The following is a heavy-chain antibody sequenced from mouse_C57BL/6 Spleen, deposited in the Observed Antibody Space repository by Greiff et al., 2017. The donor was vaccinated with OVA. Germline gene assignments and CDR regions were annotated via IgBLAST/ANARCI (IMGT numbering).Heavy chain of an antibody. J-gene: IGHJ4*01. Sequence: VMLVESGAELAKPGASVKLSCKASGYTFTSYWMHWIKQRPGQGLEWIGYINPSSGYTKYNQKFKDKATLTADKSSSTAYMQLSSLTYEDSAVYYCARLGSRTVVAHYYAMDYWGQGTSVTVSS. D-gene: IGHD1-1*01. V-gene: IGHV1-7*01. CDR2: INPSSGYT. CDR1: GYTFTSYW. CDR3: ARLGSRTVVAHYYAMDY.